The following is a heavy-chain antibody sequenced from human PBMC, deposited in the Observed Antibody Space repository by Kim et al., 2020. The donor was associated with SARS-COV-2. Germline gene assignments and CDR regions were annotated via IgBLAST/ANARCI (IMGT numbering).Heavy chain of an antibody. CDR3: ARDKSWRVRGNYYYYYGMDV. CDR1: GFTFSSYG. D-gene: IGHD3-10*01. CDR2: IWYDGSNK. V-gene: IGHV3-33*01. Sequence: GGSLRLSCAASGFTFSSYGMHWVRQAPGKGLEWVAVIWYDGSNKYYADSVKGRFTISRDNSKNTLYLQMNSLRAEDTAVYYCARDKSWRVRGNYYYYYGMDVWGQGTTVTVSS. J-gene: IGHJ6*02.